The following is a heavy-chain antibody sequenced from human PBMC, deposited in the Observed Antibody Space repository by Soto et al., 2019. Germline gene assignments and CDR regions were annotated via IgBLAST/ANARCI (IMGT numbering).Heavy chain of an antibody. CDR1: GFTFSSYG. CDR3: ARDLTPAIAVAGFVGGFDY. CDR2: IWYDGSNK. J-gene: IGHJ4*02. D-gene: IGHD6-19*01. V-gene: IGHV3-33*01. Sequence: QVQLVESGGGVVQPGRSLRLSCAASGFTFSSYGMHWVRQAPGKGLEWVAVIWYDGSNKYYADSVKGRFTISRDNSKNTLYLQMNSLRAEDTAVYYCARDLTPAIAVAGFVGGFDYWGQGTLVTVSS.